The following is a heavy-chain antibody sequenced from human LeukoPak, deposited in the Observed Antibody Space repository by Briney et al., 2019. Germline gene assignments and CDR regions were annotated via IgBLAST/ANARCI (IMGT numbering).Heavy chain of an antibody. CDR1: GYIFTSYW. D-gene: IGHD3-10*01. J-gene: IGHJ6*02. V-gene: IGHV5-51*01. CDR3: ARHYNYYYYHGMDV. Sequence: GASLQICCEGSGYIFTSYWIGWGRQLPGKGLEGMGIIYPGDSDTRYSPSFQGQVTISADKSISTAYLQWSSLKASDTAMYYCARHYNYYYYHGMDVWGQGTTVTVSS. CDR2: IYPGDSDT.